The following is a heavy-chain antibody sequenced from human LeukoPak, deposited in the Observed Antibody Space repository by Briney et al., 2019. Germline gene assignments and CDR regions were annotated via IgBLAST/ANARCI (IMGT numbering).Heavy chain of an antibody. Sequence: GGTLRLSCAASGVSFSSYGMSWGCHGPGKGLEWVSAVSSSGGATYYAESVKGRFTITRDNSKNTLSLQMNSLRAEATATYYCAKNGDRGTYCSGGSCYPYYYYYMDVWGKGSTVTISS. CDR3: AKNGDRGTYCSGGSCYPYYYYYMDV. CDR2: VSSSGGAT. J-gene: IGHJ6*03. V-gene: IGHV3-23*01. D-gene: IGHD2-15*01. CDR1: GVSFSSYG.